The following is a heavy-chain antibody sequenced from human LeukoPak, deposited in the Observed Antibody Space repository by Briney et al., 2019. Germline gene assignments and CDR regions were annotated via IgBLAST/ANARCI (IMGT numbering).Heavy chain of an antibody. CDR1: GCSINSSSYY. J-gene: IGHJ5*02. CDR3: ARIRSLDVPSNWFDR. D-gene: IGHD2-2*01. V-gene: IGHV4-39*07. Sequence: PSETLSLTCTLCGCSINSSSYYWRRLGQAPGRGREWNGCIYYSGSPYYHPSLESRVTISLAPSNNKYSLKLSSVAADGNVLLFCARIRSLDVPSNWFDRWGQGTLVTVSS. CDR2: IYYSGSP.